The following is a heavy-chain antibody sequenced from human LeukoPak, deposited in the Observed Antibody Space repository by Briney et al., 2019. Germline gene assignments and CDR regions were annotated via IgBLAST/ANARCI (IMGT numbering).Heavy chain of an antibody. CDR3: AIAAGHSSNWFDP. D-gene: IGHD6-13*01. V-gene: IGHV5-10-1*01. CDR1: GYSFTSYW. Sequence: GESLKISCKGSGYSFTSYWISWVRQMPGKGLEWMGRIDPSDSYTNYSPSFQGHVTISADKSISTAYLQWSSLKASDTAMYYCAIAAGHSSNWFDPWGQGTPVTVSS. J-gene: IGHJ5*02. CDR2: IDPSDSYT.